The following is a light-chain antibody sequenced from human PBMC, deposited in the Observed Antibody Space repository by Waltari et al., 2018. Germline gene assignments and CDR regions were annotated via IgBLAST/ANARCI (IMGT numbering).Light chain of an antibody. CDR3: CSYAAKYSLV. CDR2: DVN. V-gene: IGLV2-11*01. CDR1: TSYVGGYNY. Sequence: QSALTQPRSVSGSPGQSVTISCTGTTSYVGGYNYVSWYQLHPGKAPKFMIVDVNERPSGVPDRFYGSKAGNTASLTISGLQAEDEADYYCCSYAAKYSLVFGGGTKLTVL. J-gene: IGLJ2*01.